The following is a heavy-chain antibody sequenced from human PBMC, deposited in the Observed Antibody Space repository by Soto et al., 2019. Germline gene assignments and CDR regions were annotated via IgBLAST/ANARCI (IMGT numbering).Heavy chain of an antibody. Sequence: GGSLRLSCAASGFTFSSYSMNWVRQAPGKGLEWVSSIGSSSSYIYYADSVKGRFTISRDNAKNSLYLQMNSLRAEDTAVYYCARGSWLLPPDYWGQGTLVTVSS. CDR3: ARGSWLLPPDY. CDR1: GFTFSSYS. D-gene: IGHD3-22*01. CDR2: IGSSSSYI. V-gene: IGHV3-21*01. J-gene: IGHJ4*02.